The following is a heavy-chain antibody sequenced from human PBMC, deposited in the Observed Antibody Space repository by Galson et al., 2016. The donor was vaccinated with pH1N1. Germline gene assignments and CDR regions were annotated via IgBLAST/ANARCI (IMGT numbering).Heavy chain of an antibody. CDR1: DFTFSSYE. CDR3: ARDTSGHAPRPYGAFDI. D-gene: IGHD3-10*01. V-gene: IGHV3-48*03. J-gene: IGHJ3*02. CDR2: ISSSGSAI. Sequence: SLRLSCAASDFTFSSYEMNWVRQAPGKGLEWVAYISSSGSAIYYADSVEGRFTISRENAGNSLFLQMSSLRAEDTAVYYCARDTSGHAPRPYGAFDIWGQGTMVTVSS.